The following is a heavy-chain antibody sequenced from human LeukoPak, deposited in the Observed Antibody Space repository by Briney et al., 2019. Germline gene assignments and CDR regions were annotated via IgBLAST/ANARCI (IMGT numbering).Heavy chain of an antibody. CDR3: ARGTYYDYVWGSYRSLSFGY. V-gene: IGHV1-18*01. CDR2: FSPTNGNK. CDR1: GYTFTGYV. J-gene: IGHJ4*02. D-gene: IGHD3-16*02. Sequence: ASVKVSCKASGYTFTGYVIGGLHQPPGQGLVWMDWFSPTNGNKNYAQKLQGRVTMTTDTSTSTAYMELRSLRSDDTAVYYCARGTYYDYVWGSYRSLSFGYWGQGTLVTVSS.